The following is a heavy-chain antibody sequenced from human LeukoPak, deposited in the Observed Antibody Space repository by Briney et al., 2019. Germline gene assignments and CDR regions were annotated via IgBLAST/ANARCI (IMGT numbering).Heavy chain of an antibody. CDR1: GGSISSYY. CDR3: ARENGDYGWFDP. V-gene: IGHV4-4*07. CDR2: IQTSGST. Sequence: SQTLSLTCTVSGGSISSYYWSWIRQPAGKGLEWIGRIQTSGSTYYNPSLKSRVTLPVDTSNNQFSLKLTSVTAADTAVYYCARENGDYGWFDPWGQGTLVTVSS. J-gene: IGHJ5*02. D-gene: IGHD4-17*01.